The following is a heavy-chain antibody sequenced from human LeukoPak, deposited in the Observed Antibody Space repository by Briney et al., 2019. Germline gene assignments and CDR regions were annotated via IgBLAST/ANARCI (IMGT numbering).Heavy chain of an antibody. CDR3: ASDYEGINYYYYGMDV. D-gene: IGHD3-3*01. CDR1: GFTVSSNY. CDR2: IYSGGST. V-gene: IGHV3-53*01. Sequence: PGGSLRLSCAASGFTVSSNYMSWVRQAPGKGLEWVSVIYSGGSTYYADSVKGRFTISRDNSKNTLYLQMNSLRAEDTAVYYCASDYEGINYYYYGMDVWGQGTTVTVSS. J-gene: IGHJ6*02.